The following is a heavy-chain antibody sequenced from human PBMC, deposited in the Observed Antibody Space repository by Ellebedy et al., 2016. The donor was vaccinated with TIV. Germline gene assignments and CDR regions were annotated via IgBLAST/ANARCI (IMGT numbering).Heavy chain of an antibody. D-gene: IGHD3-10*01. CDR2: ISAYNGNT. J-gene: IGHJ4*02. Sequence: ASVKVSCXASGYTFTSYGISWVRQAPGQGLEWMGWISAYNGNTNYAQKLQGRVTMTTDTSTSTAYMELRSLRSDDTAVYYCARDVPRPITMVRGVKDYWGQGTLFTFSS. CDR1: GYTFTSYG. V-gene: IGHV1-18*01. CDR3: ARDVPRPITMVRGVKDY.